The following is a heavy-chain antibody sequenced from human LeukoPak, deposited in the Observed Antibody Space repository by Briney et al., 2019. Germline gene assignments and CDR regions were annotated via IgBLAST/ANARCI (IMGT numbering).Heavy chain of an antibody. CDR3: ASGYCSSTSCPYFDY. V-gene: IGHV1-2*02. Sequence: ASVKVSCKASGYTFTGYYMHWVRQAPGQGLEWMGWINPNSGGTNYARKFQGRVTMTRDTSISTAYMELSRLRSDDTAVYYCASGYCSSTSCPYFDYWGQGTLVTVSS. CDR2: INPNSGGT. CDR1: GYTFTGYY. D-gene: IGHD2-2*03. J-gene: IGHJ4*02.